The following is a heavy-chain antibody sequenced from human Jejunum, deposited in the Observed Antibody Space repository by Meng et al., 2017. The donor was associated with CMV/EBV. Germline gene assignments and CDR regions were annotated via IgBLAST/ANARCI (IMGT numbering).Heavy chain of an antibody. CDR1: GYTFTSYY. CDR2: INRSGDRA. V-gene: IGHV1-46*01. Sequence: QVQLVQSGAEVKKPGASVKVSCEASGYTFTSYYIHWVRQAPGQGLEWMGLINRSGDRATYAQKFQGRVTVTGETSTSTIYMELSSLRSEDTAVYYCARGPLIVVAGHHLDYWGQGTLVTVSS. CDR3: ARGPLIVVAGHHLDY. D-gene: IGHD2-21*01. J-gene: IGHJ4*02.